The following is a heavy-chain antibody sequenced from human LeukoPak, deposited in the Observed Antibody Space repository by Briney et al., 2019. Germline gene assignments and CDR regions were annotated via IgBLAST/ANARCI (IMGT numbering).Heavy chain of an antibody. Sequence: GGSLRLSCAASGFTVSTNYMSWVRQAPGKGLEWVSLINSGGSTYYADSVKGRFTISRDNSKNTVYLQMNSLRAEDTAVYYCAKNRIAGHDTFDIWGQGTVVTVSS. D-gene: IGHD6-13*01. J-gene: IGHJ3*02. CDR2: INSGGST. V-gene: IGHV3-66*02. CDR1: GFTVSTNY. CDR3: AKNRIAGHDTFDI.